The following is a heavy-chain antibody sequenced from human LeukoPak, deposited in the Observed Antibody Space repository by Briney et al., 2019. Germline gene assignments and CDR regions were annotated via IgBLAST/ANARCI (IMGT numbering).Heavy chain of an antibody. CDR2: IYYSGST. CDR3: ARVVDYDILTGYYYYYYYMDV. CDR1: GGSISSGGYY. Sequence: SETLSLACTVSGGSISSGGYYWSWIRQHPGKGLEWIGYIYYSGSTNYNPSLKSRVTISVDTSKNQFSLKLSSVTAADTAVYYCARVVDYDILTGYYYYYYYMDVWGKGTTVTVSS. D-gene: IGHD3-9*01. V-gene: IGHV4-61*08. J-gene: IGHJ6*03.